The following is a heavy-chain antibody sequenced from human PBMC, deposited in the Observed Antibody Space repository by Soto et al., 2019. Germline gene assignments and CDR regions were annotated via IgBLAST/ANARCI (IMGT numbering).Heavy chain of an antibody. Sequence: ETLSLTCTVSGDSVSSVGFHWAWLRRPPGKGPEWVSRISDDGKITTYADSVKDRFTISRDNAKDTLYLQLDNLRGDDTGLYYCMRGPRASSSGTGAYWGRGTQVTVSS. CDR3: MRGPRASSSGTGAY. CDR1: GDSVSSVG. J-gene: IGHJ4*02. V-gene: IGHV3-74*01. CDR2: ISDDGKIT. D-gene: IGHD2-2*01.